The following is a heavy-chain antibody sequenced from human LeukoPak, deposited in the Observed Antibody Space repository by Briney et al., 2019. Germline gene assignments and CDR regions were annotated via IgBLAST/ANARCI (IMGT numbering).Heavy chain of an antibody. J-gene: IGHJ4*02. CDR3: AKVTRSGSYYFDY. CDR2: ISGSGGST. D-gene: IGHD1-26*01. V-gene: IGHV3-23*01. Sequence: AGGSLRLSCVASGFTSSDYWLSWVRQAPGKGLEWVSAISGSGGSTYYADSVKGRFTISRDNSKNTLYLQMNSLRAEETAVYYCAKVTRSGSYYFDYWGQGTLVTVSS. CDR1: GFTSSDYW.